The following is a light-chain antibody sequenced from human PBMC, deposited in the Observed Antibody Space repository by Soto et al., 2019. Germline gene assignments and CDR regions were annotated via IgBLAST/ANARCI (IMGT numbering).Light chain of an antibody. CDR2: EVN. CDR3: SSYAGSSNV. V-gene: IGLV2-8*01. J-gene: IGLJ1*01. Sequence: QSVLTQPPSASGSPGQSVAISCTGTSSDVGGYNYVSWYQQHPGKAPKLMIYEVNKRPSGVPDRFSGSKSGNTASLTVSGLQAEDEADYYCSSYAGSSNVFGTGTNSPS. CDR1: SSDVGGYNY.